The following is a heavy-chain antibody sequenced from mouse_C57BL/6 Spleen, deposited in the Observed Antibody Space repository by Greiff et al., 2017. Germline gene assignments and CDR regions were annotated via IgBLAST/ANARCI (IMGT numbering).Heavy chain of an antibody. Sequence: DVMLVESGGGLVKPGGSLKLSCAASGFTFSDYGMHWVRQAPEKGLEWVAYISSGSSTIYYADTVKGRFTISRDNAKNTLFLQMTSLRSEDTAMYYCARPNDYGNFDYWGQGTTLTVSS. CDR1: GFTFSDYG. J-gene: IGHJ2*01. D-gene: IGHD2-4*01. V-gene: IGHV5-17*01. CDR2: ISSGSSTI. CDR3: ARPNDYGNFDY.